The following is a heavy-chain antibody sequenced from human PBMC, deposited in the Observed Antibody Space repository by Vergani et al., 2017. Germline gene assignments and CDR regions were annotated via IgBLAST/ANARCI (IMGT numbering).Heavy chain of an antibody. CDR1: GFSLSTSGVG. V-gene: IGHV2-5*01. CDR3: AHRHSVPVFFLDVWHRGDWFDP. D-gene: IGHD2-2*01. Sequence: QITLKESGPTLVKPTQTLTLTCTFSGFSLSTSGVGVGWIRQPPGKALEWLALIYWNDDKRYSPSLKSRLTITKDTSKNQVVLTMTNMDPVDTATYYCAHRHSVPVFFLDVWHRGDWFDPWGQGTLVTVSS. CDR2: IYWNDDK. J-gene: IGHJ5*02.